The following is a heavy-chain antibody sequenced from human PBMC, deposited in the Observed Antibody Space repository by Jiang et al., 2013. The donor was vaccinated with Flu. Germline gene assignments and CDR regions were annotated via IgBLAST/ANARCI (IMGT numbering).Heavy chain of an antibody. Sequence: AVISYDGSNKYYADSVKGRFTISRDNSKNTLYLQMNSLRAEDTAVYYCAKDMCGGDCSPFDYWGQGTLVTVSS. CDR3: AKDMCGGDCSPFDY. D-gene: IGHD2-21*02. V-gene: IGHV3-30*18. J-gene: IGHJ4*02. CDR2: ISYDGSNK.